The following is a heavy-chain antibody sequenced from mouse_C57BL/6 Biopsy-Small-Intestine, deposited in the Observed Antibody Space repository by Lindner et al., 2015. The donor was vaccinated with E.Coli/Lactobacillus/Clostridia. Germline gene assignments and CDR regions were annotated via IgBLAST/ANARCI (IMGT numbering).Heavy chain of an antibody. J-gene: IGHJ2*01. V-gene: IGHV1-64*01. CDR2: INPSGGST. CDR1: GYTFTSCY. D-gene: IGHD3-3*01. Sequence: SVKVXCKASGYTFTSCYMHWVRQAPGQGLEWMGIINPSGGSTSYAQKFQGRVTMTRDTSTSTVYMELSSLRSEDTAVCYCARGTYGSYFDYWGQGTLVTVSS. CDR3: ARGTYGSYFDY.